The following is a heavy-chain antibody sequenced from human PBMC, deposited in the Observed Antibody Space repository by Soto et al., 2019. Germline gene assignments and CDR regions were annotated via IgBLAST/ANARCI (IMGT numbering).Heavy chain of an antibody. CDR1: GFTFSSYS. CDR3: AREAAADYLNWFYP. Sequence: PGGSLRLSCAASGFTFSSYSMNWVRQAPGKGLEWVSYISSNISSSSSTIYYADSVKGRFTISRDNAKNSLHLQMNSLRDEDTDVHYCAREAAADYLNWFYPWGQGTLVTVSS. V-gene: IGHV3-48*02. D-gene: IGHD6-13*01. CDR2: ISSNISSSSSTI. J-gene: IGHJ5*02.